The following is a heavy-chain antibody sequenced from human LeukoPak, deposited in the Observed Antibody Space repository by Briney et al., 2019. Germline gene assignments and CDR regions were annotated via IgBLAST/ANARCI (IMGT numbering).Heavy chain of an antibody. J-gene: IGHJ4*02. CDR2: IYYSGST. CDR1: GGSISSGGYS. CDR3: ARVNSSGYSTYLDY. D-gene: IGHD3-22*01. V-gene: IGHV4-31*03. Sequence: SETLSLTCTVSGGSISSGGYSWSWIRQHPGKGLEWIGYIYYSGSTYYNPSLKSRVTISVDTSKNQFSLKLSSVTAADTAVYYCARVNSSGYSTYLDYWGQGTLVTVSS.